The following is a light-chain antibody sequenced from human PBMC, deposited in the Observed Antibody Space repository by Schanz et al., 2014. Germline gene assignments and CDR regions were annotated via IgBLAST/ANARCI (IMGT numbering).Light chain of an antibody. CDR2: AAS. Sequence: EIVLTQSPGTLSLSPGERATLSCRASQSVYANFLAWYQQKPGQAPRLLIYAASNRATGIPDRFSGSGSGTYFTLTNSRLEPEDFAVYYYHQYINSPFTFGPGTKLDLK. CDR3: HQYINSPFT. J-gene: IGKJ3*01. CDR1: QSVYANF. V-gene: IGKV3-20*01.